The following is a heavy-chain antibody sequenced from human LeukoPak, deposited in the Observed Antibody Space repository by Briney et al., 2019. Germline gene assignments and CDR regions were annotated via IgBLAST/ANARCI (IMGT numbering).Heavy chain of an antibody. CDR3: ARDPDDGSGLDAFDI. CDR1: VFIVSNNY. J-gene: IGHJ3*02. V-gene: IGHV3-53*01. D-gene: IGHD5-12*01. Sequence: PGGSLRLSCIASVFIVSNNYMNWVRQARWKGLEWVSVIHSDGSTYYADSVKGRFTSTRDNSKNTLYLQINSLRAEDTAIYYCARDPDDGSGLDAFDIWGQGTMVTVSS. CDR2: IHSDGST.